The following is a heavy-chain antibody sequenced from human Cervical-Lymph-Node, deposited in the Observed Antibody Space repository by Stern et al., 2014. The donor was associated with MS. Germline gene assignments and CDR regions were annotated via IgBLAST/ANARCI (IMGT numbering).Heavy chain of an antibody. V-gene: IGHV1-2*06. J-gene: IGHJ4*02. D-gene: IGHD3-3*01. CDR3: ARAYYYDSVAYYFDF. CDR1: GYSFNAYF. Sequence: VQLVQSGAEVKKPGASVKVSCKASGYSFNAYFIHWVRQAPGQGLEWMGRLNTTSGGANSAQKFQGRITLTSDTSISTAYMELFSLTSGDTAIYYCARAYYYDSVAYYFDFSGQGTLVTVSS. CDR2: LNTTSGGA.